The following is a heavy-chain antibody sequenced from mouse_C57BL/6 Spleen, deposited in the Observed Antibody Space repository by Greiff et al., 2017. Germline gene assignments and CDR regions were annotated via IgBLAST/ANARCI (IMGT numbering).Heavy chain of an antibody. CDR1: GYTFTDYE. Sequence: QVQLKQSGAELVRPGASVTLSCKASGYTFTDYEMHWVKQTPVHGLEWIGAIDPETGGTAYNQKFKGKAILTADKSSSTAYMELRSLTSEDSAVYYCTREYYYGSSYGWFAYWGQGTLVTVSA. CDR3: TREYYYGSSYGWFAY. J-gene: IGHJ3*01. D-gene: IGHD1-1*01. CDR2: IDPETGGT. V-gene: IGHV1-15*01.